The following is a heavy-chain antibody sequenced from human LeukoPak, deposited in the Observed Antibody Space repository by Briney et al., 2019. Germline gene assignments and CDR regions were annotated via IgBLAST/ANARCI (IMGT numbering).Heavy chain of an antibody. Sequence: GGSLRLSCAASGFILSDHRIDWLRQAPGEGLEWVGRSLNKGESYATDYAASVKGRFSISRDDSKNSLYLQMSSLKAEDTAVYFCARASDYAYFDCWGQGTPVTVSS. V-gene: IGHV3-72*01. D-gene: IGHD3-22*01. J-gene: IGHJ4*02. CDR2: SLNKGESYAT. CDR3: ARASDYAYFDC. CDR1: GFILSDHR.